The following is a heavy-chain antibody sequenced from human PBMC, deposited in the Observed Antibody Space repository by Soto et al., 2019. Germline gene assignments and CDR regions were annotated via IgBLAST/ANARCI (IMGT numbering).Heavy chain of an antibody. CDR3: ARGQGIVMFPVPVGIVNRPKPTGFDY. CDR1: GFTFSSYA. CDR2: ISGSGGTT. V-gene: IGHV3-23*01. Sequence: EVQLLESGGGLARPGGAVRLCCTASGFTFSSYAMTWVRQAPGKGLAWVSGISGSGGTTNYTDAVKGRFTVSRDNSNNTVCLQMNSLRVEDTAVYYCARGQGIVMFPVPVGIVNRPKPTGFDYWGQGTLVTVST. D-gene: IGHD2-15*01. J-gene: IGHJ4*02.